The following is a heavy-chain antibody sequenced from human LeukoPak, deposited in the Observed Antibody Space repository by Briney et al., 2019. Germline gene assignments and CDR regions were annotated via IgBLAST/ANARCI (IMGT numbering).Heavy chain of an antibody. CDR3: ARVANWNDPWYYGSGSYYGDY. D-gene: IGHD3-10*01. V-gene: IGHV1-18*01. CDR2: ISAYNGNT. J-gene: IGHJ4*02. Sequence: GASVKVSCKASGYTFTSYGISWVRQAPGQGLEWMGWISAYNGNTNYAQKLQGRVTMTTDTSTSTAYMELRSLRSDDTAVHYCARVANWNDPWYYGSGSYYGDYWGQGTLVTVSS. CDR1: GYTFTSYG.